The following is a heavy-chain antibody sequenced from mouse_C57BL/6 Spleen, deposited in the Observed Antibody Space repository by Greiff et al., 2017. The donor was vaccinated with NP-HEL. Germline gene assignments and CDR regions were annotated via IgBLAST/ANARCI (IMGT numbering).Heavy chain of an antibody. J-gene: IGHJ1*03. CDR1: GYTFTDYN. CDR3: ARGAGYYEYFDV. V-gene: IGHV1-18*01. CDR2: INPNNGGT. Sequence: EVQLQQSGPELVKPGASVKIPCKASGYTFTDYNMDWVKQSHGKSLEWIGDINPNNGGTIYNQKFKGKATLTVDKSSSTAYMELRSLTSEDTAVYYCARGAGYYEYFDVWGTGTTVTVSS. D-gene: IGHD2-3*01.